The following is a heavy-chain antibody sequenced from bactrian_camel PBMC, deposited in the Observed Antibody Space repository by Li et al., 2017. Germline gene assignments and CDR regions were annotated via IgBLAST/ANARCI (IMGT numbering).Heavy chain of an antibody. CDR1: VDSFYC. V-gene: IGHV3S53*01. D-gene: IGHD7*01. CDR2: IDDVGSI. Sequence: HVQLVESGGGSVQPGGSLRLSCAAPVDSFYCMGWYRQTPGKEREAVAAIDDVGSISYANFAKGRFTISRDNAKSSMSLQMNNLKPDDGGTYYCAVAIRGMYGGTWFCHNRDGIDYWGEGTQVTVSS. J-gene: IGHJ7*01.